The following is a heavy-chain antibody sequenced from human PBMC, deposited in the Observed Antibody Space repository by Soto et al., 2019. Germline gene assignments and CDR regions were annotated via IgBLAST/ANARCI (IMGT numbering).Heavy chain of an antibody. D-gene: IGHD4-17*01. CDR2: IYSDGST. V-gene: IGHV3-66*01. J-gene: IGHJ4*02. CDR1: GFTVSSNY. CDR3: ARGRPGYGDYDY. Sequence: VGSLRLSCAASGFTVSSNYMSWVRQAPGKGLEWVSVIYSDGSTYYADFVEGRFTISRDNSENTLYFQMNSLRAEDTAVYYCARGRPGYGDYDYWGQGTLVTVSS.